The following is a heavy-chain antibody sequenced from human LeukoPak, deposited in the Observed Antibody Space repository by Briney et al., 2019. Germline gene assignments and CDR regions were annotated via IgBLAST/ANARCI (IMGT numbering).Heavy chain of an antibody. J-gene: IGHJ4*02. V-gene: IGHV1-8*01. CDR2: MNPNSGNT. Sequence: ASVKVSCKASGYTFTSYDINWVRQATGQGLEWMGWMNPNSGNTGYAQKFQGRVAMTRNTSISTAYMELSSLRAEDTAVYYCAREGMATIPFDYWGQGTLVTVSS. D-gene: IGHD5-24*01. CDR1: GYTFTSYD. CDR3: AREGMATIPFDY.